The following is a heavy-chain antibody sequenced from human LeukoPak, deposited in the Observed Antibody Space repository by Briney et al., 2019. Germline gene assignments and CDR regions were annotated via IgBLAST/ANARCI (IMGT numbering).Heavy chain of an antibody. J-gene: IGHJ4*02. CDR3: ARRSRFGLSSSWFFDY. V-gene: IGHV4-59*08. D-gene: IGHD6-13*01. Sequence: PSETLSLTYTVSGGSISSYYWSWIRQPPGKGLEWIGYIYYSGSTNYNPSLKSRVTISVDTSKNQFSLKLSSVTAADTAVYYCARRSRFGLSSSWFFDYWGQGTLVTASS. CDR2: IYYSGST. CDR1: GGSISSYY.